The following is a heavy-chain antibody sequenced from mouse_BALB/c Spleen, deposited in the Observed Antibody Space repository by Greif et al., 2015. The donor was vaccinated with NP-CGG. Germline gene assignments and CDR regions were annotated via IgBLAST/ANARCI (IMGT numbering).Heavy chain of an antibody. J-gene: IGHJ4*01. CDR3: AKRYDGYYAMDY. D-gene: IGHD2-14*01. CDR1: GYAFTNYL. V-gene: IGHV1-54*03. CDR2: INPGSGGT. Sequence: VQLQQSGAELVRPGTSVKVSCKASGYAFTNYLIEWVKQRPGQGLEWIGVINPGSGGTNYNEKFKGKATLTADKSSSTAYMQLSSLTSDDSAVYFCAKRYDGYYAMDYWGQGTSVTVSS.